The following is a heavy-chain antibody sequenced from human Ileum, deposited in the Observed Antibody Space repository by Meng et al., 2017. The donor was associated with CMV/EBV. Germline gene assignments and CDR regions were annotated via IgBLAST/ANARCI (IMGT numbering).Heavy chain of an antibody. CDR2: ISNTGIT. CDR1: GGSFSGHY. Sequence: SETLSLTCTVSGGSFSGHYWSWIRQPPGKGLEWIGFISNTGITNHNPSLKRRVTISVNTSLTHYSLKLIPVTAANTAVNYCAVARASYGQFDYWGQGRLVTVSS. CDR3: AVARASYGQFDY. V-gene: IGHV4-59*11. D-gene: IGHD5-18*01. J-gene: IGHJ4*02.